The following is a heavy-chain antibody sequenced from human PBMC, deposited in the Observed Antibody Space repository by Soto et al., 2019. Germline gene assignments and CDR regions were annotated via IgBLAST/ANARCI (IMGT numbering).Heavy chain of an antibody. CDR2: MNPNSGNT. D-gene: IGHD3-10*01. V-gene: IGHV1-8*01. CDR3: ARGTYGSGSYYILSDYYYYMDV. J-gene: IGHJ6*03. Sequence: GASVKVSCKASGYTFTSYDINWVRQATGQGLEWMGWMNPNSGNTGYAQKFQGRVTMTRNTSISTAYMELSSLRSEDTAVYYCARGTYGSGSYYILSDYYYYMDVWGKGTTVTVSS. CDR1: GYTFTSYD.